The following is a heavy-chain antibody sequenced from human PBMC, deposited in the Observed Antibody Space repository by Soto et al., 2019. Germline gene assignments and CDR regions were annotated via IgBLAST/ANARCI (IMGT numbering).Heavy chain of an antibody. CDR2: IYPGDSDT. CDR3: ARTPPHYYDSSGYYYFDY. D-gene: IGHD3-22*01. J-gene: IGHJ4*02. Sequence: PGESLKISCKGSGYSFTSYWIGWVRQMPGKGLEWMGIIYPGDSDTRYSPSFQGQVTISADKSISTAYLQWSSLKASDTAMYYCARTPPHYYDSSGYYYFDYWGQGTLVTVSS. V-gene: IGHV5-51*01. CDR1: GYSFTSYW.